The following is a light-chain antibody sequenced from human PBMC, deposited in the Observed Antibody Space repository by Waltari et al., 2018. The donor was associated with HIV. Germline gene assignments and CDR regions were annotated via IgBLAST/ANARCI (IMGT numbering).Light chain of an antibody. V-gene: IGLV2-14*03. CDR3: SSYTSSSAWV. CDR1: SSEVGGYNY. J-gene: IGLJ3*02. CDR2: DVS. Sequence: QSALTQPASVSESPGQSITIPCTGTSSEVGGYNYVSWYQQHTGKAPKLLIYDVSNRPSGVSNRFSGSKSGNTASLTISGLQAEDEADYYCSSYTSSSAWVFGGGTKLTVL.